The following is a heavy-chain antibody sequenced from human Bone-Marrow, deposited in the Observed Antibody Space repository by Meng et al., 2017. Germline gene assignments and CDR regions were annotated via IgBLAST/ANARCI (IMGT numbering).Heavy chain of an antibody. CDR2: ISGSGGST. Sequence: GESLKISCAASGFTFSSYAMSWVRQAPGKGLEWVSAISGSGGSTYYADSVKDRFTISRDNSKNTLYLQMNSLRAEDTAVYYCAKDHGYYDFWSGYYGDAFDIWGQGTMVTVSS. CDR3: AKDHGYYDFWSGYYGDAFDI. CDR1: GFTFSSYA. D-gene: IGHD3-3*01. V-gene: IGHV3-23*01. J-gene: IGHJ3*02.